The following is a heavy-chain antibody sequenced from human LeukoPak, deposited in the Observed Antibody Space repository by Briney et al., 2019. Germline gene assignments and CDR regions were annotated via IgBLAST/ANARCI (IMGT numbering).Heavy chain of an antibody. V-gene: IGHV3-7*05. J-gene: IGHJ4*02. D-gene: IGHD6-6*01. CDR2: IQQDGSEK. CDR1: GFTFSSYW. CDR3: ARAVVASRIFYFDY. Sequence: GGSLRLSCAASGFTFSSYWMTWVRQAPGKGLEWVANIQQDGSEKYYVDSVKGRFTISRDNSKNTLYLQMNSLTAEDTAVYYCARAVVASRIFYFDYWGQGTLVTVSS.